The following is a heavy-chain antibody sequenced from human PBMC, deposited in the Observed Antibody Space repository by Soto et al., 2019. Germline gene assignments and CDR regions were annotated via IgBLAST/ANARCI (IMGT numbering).Heavy chain of an antibody. CDR1: GLPFSGYW. Sequence: EVQLVESGGGLVQPGGPLGLPWAAFGLPFSGYWRSWVGQAPGKGLEGVANIKQDGSEKYYVDSVKGRFTISRDNAKNSLYLQMNSLRAEDTAVYYCARGFGRPWGQGTLVTVSS. CDR3: ARGFGRP. D-gene: IGHD3-10*01. V-gene: IGHV3-7*01. CDR2: IKQDGSEK. J-gene: IGHJ4*02.